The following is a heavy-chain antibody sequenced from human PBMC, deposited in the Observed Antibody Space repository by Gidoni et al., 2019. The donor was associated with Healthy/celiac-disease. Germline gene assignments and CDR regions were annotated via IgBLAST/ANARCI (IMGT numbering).Heavy chain of an antibody. Sequence: QVQLQQWGAGLLKPSETLSLTCAVYGGSFSGYYWSWIRQPPGKGLEWIGEINHSGSTNYNPSLKSRVTISVDTSKNQFSLKLSSVTAADTAVYYCARDVPPSGGNRAFDIWGQGTMVTVSS. CDR1: GGSFSGYY. D-gene: IGHD2-15*01. CDR3: ARDVPPSGGNRAFDI. CDR2: INHSGST. V-gene: IGHV4-34*01. J-gene: IGHJ3*02.